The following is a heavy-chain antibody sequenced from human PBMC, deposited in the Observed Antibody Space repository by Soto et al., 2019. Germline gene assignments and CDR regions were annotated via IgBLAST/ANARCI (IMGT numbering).Heavy chain of an antibody. CDR3: ARDRCSGGSCFPIRNWFDP. Sequence: QVQLVQSGAEVKKPGASVKVSCKASGYTFTSYAMHWVRQAPGQRLEWMGWINAGNGNTKYSQKFQGRVTITRDTSASTAYMELSSLRSEDTAVYYCARDRCSGGSCFPIRNWFDPWGQGTLVPVSS. J-gene: IGHJ5*02. D-gene: IGHD2-15*01. V-gene: IGHV1-3*01. CDR2: INAGNGNT. CDR1: GYTFTSYA.